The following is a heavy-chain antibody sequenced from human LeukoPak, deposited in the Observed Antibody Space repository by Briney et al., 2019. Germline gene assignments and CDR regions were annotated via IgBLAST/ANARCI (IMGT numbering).Heavy chain of an antibody. Sequence: GGSLRLSRAASGFTFSSYGMHWVRQAPGKGLEWVAVIWYDGSNKYYAESVKGRFTISRDNSKNTLYLEMNSLRAEDTAVYYCVRGTFGVDYWGQGALVTVSS. CDR3: VRGTFGVDY. V-gene: IGHV3-33*08. D-gene: IGHD3-10*01. J-gene: IGHJ4*02. CDR2: IWYDGSNK. CDR1: GFTFSSYG.